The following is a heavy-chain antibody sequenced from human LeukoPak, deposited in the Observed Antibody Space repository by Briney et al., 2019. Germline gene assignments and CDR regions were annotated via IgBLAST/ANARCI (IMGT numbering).Heavy chain of an antibody. D-gene: IGHD4-17*01. CDR2: IYHSGST. J-gene: IGHJ3*02. CDR3: ARDRDYVPLNAFDI. Sequence: PSGTLSLTCAVSGGSISSSNWWSWVRPPPGKGLEWIGEIYHSGSTNYNPSLKSRVTISVDTSKNQFSLKLSSVTAADTAVYYCARDRDYVPLNAFDIWGQGTMVTVSS. V-gene: IGHV4-4*02. CDR1: GGSISSSNW.